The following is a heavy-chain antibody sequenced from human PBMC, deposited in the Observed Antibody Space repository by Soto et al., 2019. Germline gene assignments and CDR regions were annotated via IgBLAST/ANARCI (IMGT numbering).Heavy chain of an antibody. CDR3: ARPYYARASRDNWFDP. D-gene: IGHD3-22*01. CDR1: GAALNSGNYY. Sequence: SETLSLTCSVSGAALNSGNYYWSWIRQVPGKGLEWIGHIYVTGAVDYNPSLRDRITISQDTSERQFSLNLRLVTAADTAVYYCARPYYARASRDNWFDPWGHGTLVTVSS. CDR2: IYVTGAV. V-gene: IGHV4-31*03. J-gene: IGHJ5*02.